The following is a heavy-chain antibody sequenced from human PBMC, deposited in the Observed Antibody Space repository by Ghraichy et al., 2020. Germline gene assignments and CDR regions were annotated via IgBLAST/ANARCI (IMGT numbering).Heavy chain of an antibody. D-gene: IGHD5-12*01. CDR2: IKQDGSEK. J-gene: IGHJ6*02. CDR1: GFTFSGYW. V-gene: IGHV3-7*01. Sequence: GESLNISCAASGFTFSGYWMSWVRQAPGKGLEWVASIKQDGSEKKYVDSVKGRFTISRDNAKNSLYLQMNSLRAEDTAVYYCAKNIVAAGKILYYYYGMDVWGQGTTVTVSS. CDR3: AKNIVAAGKILYYYYGMDV.